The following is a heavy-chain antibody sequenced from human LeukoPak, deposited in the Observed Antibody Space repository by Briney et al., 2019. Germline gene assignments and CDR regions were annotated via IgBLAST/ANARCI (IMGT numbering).Heavy chain of an antibody. CDR1: GYTFTSYG. CDR3: ARRYYDRPYAFDI. V-gene: IGHV1-18*01. Sequence: ASVKVSCKASGYTFTSYGISWVRQAPGQGLEWMGWISAYNGNTNYAQKFQGRVTMTTDTSTSTAYMELRSLRSDDTAVYCCARRYYDRPYAFDIWGQGTMVTVSS. D-gene: IGHD3-22*01. CDR2: ISAYNGNT. J-gene: IGHJ3*02.